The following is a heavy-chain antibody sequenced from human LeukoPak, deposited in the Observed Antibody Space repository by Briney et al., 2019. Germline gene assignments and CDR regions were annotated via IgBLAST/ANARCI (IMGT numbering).Heavy chain of an antibody. J-gene: IGHJ4*02. CDR1: GGSISGYY. CDR2: INHSGST. Sequence: SETLSLTCTVSGGSISGYYWSWIRQPPGKGLEWIGEINHSGSTNYNPSLKSRVTISVDTSKNQFSLKLSSVTAADTAVYYCARHRRLYYDSSGYYYFDYWGQGTLVTVSS. D-gene: IGHD3-22*01. CDR3: ARHRRLYYDSSGYYYFDY. V-gene: IGHV4-34*01.